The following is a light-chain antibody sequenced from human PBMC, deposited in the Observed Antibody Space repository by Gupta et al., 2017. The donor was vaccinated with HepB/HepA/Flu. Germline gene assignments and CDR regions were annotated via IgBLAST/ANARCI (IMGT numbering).Light chain of an antibody. V-gene: IGLV3-21*02. CDR1: NFGSQR. Sequence: VLTQPPSVSVAPGETARITCGGDNFGSQRVHWYQQRPGQAPILVVYDDSDRPSGIPERFSGSKSGTTATLTISRGEAGDEADYYCQVWDSRSDHRVFGGGTKLTVL. J-gene: IGLJ3*02. CDR3: QVWDSRSDHRV. CDR2: DDS.